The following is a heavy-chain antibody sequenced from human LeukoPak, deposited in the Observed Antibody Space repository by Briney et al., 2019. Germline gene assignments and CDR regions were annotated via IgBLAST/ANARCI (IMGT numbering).Heavy chain of an antibody. Sequence: GGSLRLSCAASGFTFSSYWMSWVRQAPGKGLEWVANIKQDGSEKYYVDSVKGRFTISRDNAKNSRYLQMNSLRAEDTAVYYCARDRYYDFWSGYYNDYWGQGTLVTVSS. V-gene: IGHV3-7*01. CDR2: IKQDGSEK. CDR3: ARDRYYDFWSGYYNDY. J-gene: IGHJ4*02. CDR1: GFTFSSYW. D-gene: IGHD3-3*01.